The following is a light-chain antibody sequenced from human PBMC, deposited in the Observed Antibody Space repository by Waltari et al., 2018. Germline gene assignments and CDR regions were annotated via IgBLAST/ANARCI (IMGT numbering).Light chain of an antibody. V-gene: IGLV1-44*01. Sequence: QSVLTQPPSVSGTPGQRVTISCSGSASNIGNNLVNWYQQFPGKAPQLIIYGSYPRPAGAPDRFSCTKSGTSASLAISGLQSEDEADYYCAAWDDSLNGRWVFGRWTKVTVL. CDR1: ASNIGNNL. CDR2: GSY. CDR3: AAWDDSLNGRWV. J-gene: IGLJ3*02.